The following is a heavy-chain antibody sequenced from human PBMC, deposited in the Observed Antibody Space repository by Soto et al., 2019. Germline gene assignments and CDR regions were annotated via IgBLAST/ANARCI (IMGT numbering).Heavy chain of an antibody. CDR1: GGSISSYY. V-gene: IGHV4-59*08. J-gene: IGHJ4*02. D-gene: IGHD3-3*01. CDR2: IYYSGST. Sequence: SETLSLTCTVSGGSISSYYWSWIRQPPGKGLEWIGYIYYSGSTNYNPSLKSRVTISVDTSKNHFSLKLSSVTAADTAVYYCARQRYYDFWSGPAPYYFDYWGQGTLVTVSS. CDR3: ARQRYYDFWSGPAPYYFDY.